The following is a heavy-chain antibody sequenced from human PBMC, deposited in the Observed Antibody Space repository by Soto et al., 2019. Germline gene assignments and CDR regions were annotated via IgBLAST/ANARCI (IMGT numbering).Heavy chain of an antibody. CDR2: INHAGTT. CDR1: GGYFSAHY. V-gene: IGHV4-34*01. CDR3: ATGGLVSS. J-gene: IGHJ5*02. Sequence: QVQLQQWGAGLLKPSGTLSLTCGIYGGYFSAHYWSWIRPTPGKGLEWLGEINHAGTTDYNPSLKSRGTISADTAKNQFSLKLSSVTAADTAGYYCATGGLVSSWGQGTLVTGSS.